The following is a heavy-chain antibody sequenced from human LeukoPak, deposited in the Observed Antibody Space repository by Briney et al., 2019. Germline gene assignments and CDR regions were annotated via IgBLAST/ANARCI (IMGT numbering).Heavy chain of an antibody. CDR3: AKDRRGYSGYGYDYYGMDV. CDR1: ELTFSFYA. CDR2: ISGSGGST. V-gene: IGHV3-23*01. J-gene: IGHJ6*02. D-gene: IGHD5-12*01. Sequence: GGSLRLSCAGSELTFSFYAMTWVRQAPGKGLEWVSGISGSGGSTHYADSVKGRFTISRDNSKNTLHLQMNSLRAEDTAVYYCAKDRRGYSGYGYDYYGMDVWGQGTTVTVSS.